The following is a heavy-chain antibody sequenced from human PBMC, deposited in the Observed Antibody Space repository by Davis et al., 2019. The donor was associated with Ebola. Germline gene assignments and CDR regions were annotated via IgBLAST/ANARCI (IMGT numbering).Heavy chain of an antibody. CDR1: GFPFSSYE. Sequence: GGSLRLSCATSGFPFSSYEFNWVRQAPGKGLEWVSYIYSRGTTIYYADSVKGRFTISRDNAQNSLYLQMNSLRVEGTAVYYCARVGPLGIESSTWGGGFYNGMDVWGQGTTVTVSS. J-gene: IGHJ6*02. CDR2: IYSRGTTI. D-gene: IGHD6-13*01. V-gene: IGHV3-48*03. CDR3: ARVGPLGIESSTWGGGFYNGMDV.